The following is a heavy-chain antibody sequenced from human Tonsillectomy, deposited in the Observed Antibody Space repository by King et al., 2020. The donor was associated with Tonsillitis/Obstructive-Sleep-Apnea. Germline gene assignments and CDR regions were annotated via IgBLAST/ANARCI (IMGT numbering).Heavy chain of an antibody. J-gene: IGHJ3*02. D-gene: IGHD3-22*01. V-gene: IGHV3-48*03. CDR2: ISSSASTI. CDR1: GFTFSSYE. CDR3: ARAYYYDRSGYLPGGAFDI. Sequence: VQLVQSGGGLVQPGGSLRLSCAASGFTFSSYEMNWVRQAPGKGLEWVSYISSSASTIYYADSVKGRFIISRDNAKNSLYLQMNSLRANDSAVYYCARAYYYDRSGYLPGGAFDIWGQGTMVTVSS.